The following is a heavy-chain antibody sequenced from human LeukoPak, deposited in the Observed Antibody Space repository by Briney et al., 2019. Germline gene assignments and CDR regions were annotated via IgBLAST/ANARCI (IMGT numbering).Heavy chain of an antibody. CDR1: GFTFSSYA. CDR3: AKDPSLLTVTVH. J-gene: IGHJ4*02. D-gene: IGHD4-17*01. Sequence: GGSLRLSCAASGFTFSSYAMHWVRQAPGKGLEWVAVISYDGSNKYYADSVKGRFTISRDNSKNTLYLQMNSLRAEDTAVYYCAKDPSLLTVTVHWGQGTLVTVSS. CDR2: ISYDGSNK. V-gene: IGHV3-30-3*01.